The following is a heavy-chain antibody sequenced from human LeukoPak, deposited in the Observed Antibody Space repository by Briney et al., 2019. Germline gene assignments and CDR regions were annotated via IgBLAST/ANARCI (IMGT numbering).Heavy chain of an antibody. CDR2: ISAYNGNT. CDR1: GYTFTSYG. CDR3: ARLTLALSGYDATHFDY. Sequence: ASVKVSCKASGYTFTSYGISWVRQAPGQGLEWMGWISAYNGNTNYAQKLQGRVAMTTDTSTSTAYMELRSLRSDDTAVYYCARLTLALSGYDATHFDYWGQGTLVTVSS. J-gene: IGHJ4*02. D-gene: IGHD5-12*01. V-gene: IGHV1-18*01.